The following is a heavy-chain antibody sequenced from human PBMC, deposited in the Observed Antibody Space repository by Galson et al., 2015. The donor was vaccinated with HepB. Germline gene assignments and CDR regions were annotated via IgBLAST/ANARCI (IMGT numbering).Heavy chain of an antibody. J-gene: IGHJ4*02. V-gene: IGHV3-21*01. CDR3: ARDLDYYDRKLDY. D-gene: IGHD3-22*01. CDR2: ISSSSSYI. Sequence: SLRLSCAASGFTFSSYSMNWVRQAPGKGLEWVSSISSSSSYIYYADSVKGRFTISRDNAKNSLYLQMNSLRAGDTAVYYCARDLDYYDRKLDYWGQGTLVTVSS. CDR1: GFTFSSYS.